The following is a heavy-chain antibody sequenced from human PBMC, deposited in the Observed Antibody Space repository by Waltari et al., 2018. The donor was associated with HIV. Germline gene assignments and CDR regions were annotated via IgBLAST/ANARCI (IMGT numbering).Heavy chain of an antibody. J-gene: IGHJ4*02. Sequence: EVKLVESGGRLVQPRGSLRLSCVDSGFTFSSYWMHWVRQAPGKGLVWISRVSSDGNSTVYADSVKGRFTISRDNAKNTLFLQMNSLRVEDTAVYFCARSLYYDFWSAYPPDYWGQGTRVTVSS. D-gene: IGHD3-3*01. CDR1: GFTFSSYW. V-gene: IGHV3-74*03. CDR3: ARSLYYDFWSAYPPDY. CDR2: VSSDGNST.